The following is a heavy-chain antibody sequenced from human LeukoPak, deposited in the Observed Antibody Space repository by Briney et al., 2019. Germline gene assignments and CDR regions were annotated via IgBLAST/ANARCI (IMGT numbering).Heavy chain of an antibody. CDR2: ISSSGSAD. D-gene: IGHD3-3*01. V-gene: IGHV3-11*04. CDR1: GFTFSDYY. Sequence: PGGSLRLSCAATGFTFSDYYMSWLRQAPGKGLEWISYISSSGSADYYADSVQGRLTVSRDNAKSSLYLQMNSLRAEDTAVYYCARTQKYYDLWSGMNWGQGTLVTVSS. CDR3: ARTQKYYDLWSGMN. J-gene: IGHJ4*02.